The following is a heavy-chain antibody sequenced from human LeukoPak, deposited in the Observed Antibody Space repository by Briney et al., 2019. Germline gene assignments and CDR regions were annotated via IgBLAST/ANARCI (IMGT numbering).Heavy chain of an antibody. J-gene: IGHJ6*03. CDR3: AKEIVVVPAASIYYYYYMDV. Sequence: ASVKVSCKXSGYTFTGYYMHWVRQAPGQGLEWMGWINPNSGGTNYAQKFQGRVTMTRDTSISTAYMELSRLRSDDTAVYYCAKEIVVVPAASIYYYYYMDVWGKGTTVTVSS. CDR2: INPNSGGT. V-gene: IGHV1-2*02. D-gene: IGHD2-2*01. CDR1: GYTFTGYY.